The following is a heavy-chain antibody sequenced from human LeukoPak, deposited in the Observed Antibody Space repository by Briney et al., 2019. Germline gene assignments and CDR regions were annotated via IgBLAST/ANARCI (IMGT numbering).Heavy chain of an antibody. V-gene: IGHV1-18*01. D-gene: IGHD3-16*01. Sequence: ATVKVSCKASGYTFTSYGISWVRQAPGQGLEWMGWISAYNGNTNYAQKLQGRVTMTTDTSTSTAYMELRSLRSDDTAAYYCARASPLGDDAFDIWGQGTMVTVSS. CDR3: ARASPLGDDAFDI. J-gene: IGHJ3*02. CDR2: ISAYNGNT. CDR1: GYTFTSYG.